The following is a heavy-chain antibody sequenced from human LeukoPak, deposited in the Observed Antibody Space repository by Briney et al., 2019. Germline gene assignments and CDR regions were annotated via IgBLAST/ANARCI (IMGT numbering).Heavy chain of an antibody. CDR2: ISYDGSNK. CDR1: GYTFSSYG. CDR3: ANDGEGYGSGSYYPDY. D-gene: IGHD3-10*01. Sequence: GRSLRLSCAASGYTFSSYGMHWGREAPGKGLEWVAVISYDGSNKYYADSVKGRFTISRDNSKNTLYLQMNSLRAEDTAVYYCANDGEGYGSGSYYPDYWGQGTLVTVSS. V-gene: IGHV3-30*18. J-gene: IGHJ4*02.